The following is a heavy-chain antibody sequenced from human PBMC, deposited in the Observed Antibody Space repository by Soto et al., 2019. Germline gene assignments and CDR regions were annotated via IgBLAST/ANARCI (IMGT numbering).Heavy chain of an antibody. D-gene: IGHD3-22*01. J-gene: IGHJ6*02. V-gene: IGHV4-34*01. CDR2: INHSGST. Sequence: SETLSLTCAVYGGSFSGYYWSWIRQPPGKGLEWIGEINHSGSTNYNPSLKSRVTISVDTSKNQFSLKLSSVTAADTAVYYCGRGGATYYYDSSGYYYYYYGMDVWGQGTTVTVSS. CDR1: GGSFSGYY. CDR3: GRGGATYYYDSSGYYYYYYGMDV.